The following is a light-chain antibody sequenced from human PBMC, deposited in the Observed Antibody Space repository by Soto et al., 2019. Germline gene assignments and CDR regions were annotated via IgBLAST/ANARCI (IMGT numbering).Light chain of an antibody. CDR2: DVS. Sequence: QSVLTQPASVSGSPGQSITISCTGTSSDVGNYNLVSWYQQHPGKAPKLMNYDVSKRPSGVSNRFSGSKSGNTASLTISGLQADDEADYYCCSYAGDSYVFGTGTKVTVL. V-gene: IGLV2-23*02. J-gene: IGLJ1*01. CDR3: CSYAGDSYV. CDR1: SSDVGNYNL.